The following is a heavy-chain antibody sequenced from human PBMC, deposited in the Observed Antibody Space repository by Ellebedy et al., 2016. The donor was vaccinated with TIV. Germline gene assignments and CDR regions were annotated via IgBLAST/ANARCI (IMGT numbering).Heavy chain of an antibody. CDR2: IYYSGST. CDR3: ARDHGGGSPLDV. V-gene: IGHV4-31*03. Sequence: MPSETLSLTCTVSACSISSGGYYWSWFRQHPGKGLEWIGYIYYSGSTYYNPSLKSRVTISVDTSKNQFSLKLSSVTAADTAVYYCARDHGGGSPLDVWGQGNTVTVSS. J-gene: IGHJ6*02. D-gene: IGHD2-15*01. CDR1: ACSISSGGYY.